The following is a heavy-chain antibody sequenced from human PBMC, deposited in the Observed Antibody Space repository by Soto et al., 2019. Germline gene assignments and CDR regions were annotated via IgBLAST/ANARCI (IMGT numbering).Heavy chain of an antibody. CDR2: VYHSGIT. J-gene: IGHJ3*02. Sequence: SETLSLTCAVSGGSISSSYWAWIRQPPGKGLEWIGNVYHSGITNYNPSLKSRVTISVDTSKNQFSLRLNSVTAADTAVYYCARPKGVIGSTYFDIFDIWGQGTKVTVSS. V-gene: IGHV4-59*01. CDR1: GGSISSSY. D-gene: IGHD3-22*01. CDR3: ARPKGVIGSTYFDIFDI.